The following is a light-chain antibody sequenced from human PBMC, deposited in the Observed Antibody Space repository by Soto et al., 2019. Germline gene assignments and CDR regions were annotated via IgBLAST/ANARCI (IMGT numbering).Light chain of an antibody. Sequence: ELVWTQYPGTLSLSAGEGATLSCRASQTVRNNYLAWYQQKPVQAPRLLIYDASSRATGIPDRFSGGGSGTDFTLTISRRHPEDFAVYYCQQFSCSPLTFGGGTKVDIK. V-gene: IGKV3-20*01. J-gene: IGKJ4*01. CDR3: QQFSCSPLT. CDR2: DAS. CDR1: QTVRNNY.